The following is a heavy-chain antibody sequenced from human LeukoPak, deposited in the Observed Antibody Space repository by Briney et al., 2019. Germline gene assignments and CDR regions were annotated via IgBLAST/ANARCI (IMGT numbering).Heavy chain of an antibody. V-gene: IGHV3-15*01. Sequence: GGSLRLSCAASGFTFSNAWMSWVRQAPGKGLEWVGRIKSKTDGGTTDYAAPVKGRFTISRDDSKNTLYLQMNSLKTEDTAVYYCTTESYYYDSSGYYRLTPFDYWGQGTLVTVSS. D-gene: IGHD3-22*01. J-gene: IGHJ4*02. CDR3: TTESYYYDSSGYYRLTPFDY. CDR2: IKSKTDGGTT. CDR1: GFTFSNAW.